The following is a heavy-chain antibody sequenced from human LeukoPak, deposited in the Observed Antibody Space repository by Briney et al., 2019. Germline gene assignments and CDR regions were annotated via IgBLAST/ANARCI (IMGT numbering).Heavy chain of an antibody. D-gene: IGHD4-17*01. CDR3: ANEIRPNDY. Sequence: GGSLRLSCAASGFTFSNYWMSWVRQAPGKGLEWFSAISISGDTTYYADAVKGRFTISRDNSKNTVYLQMNSLRAEDTAVYYCANEIRPNDYWGQGTLVTVSS. CDR1: GFTFSNYW. V-gene: IGHV3-23*01. CDR2: ISISGDTT. J-gene: IGHJ4*02.